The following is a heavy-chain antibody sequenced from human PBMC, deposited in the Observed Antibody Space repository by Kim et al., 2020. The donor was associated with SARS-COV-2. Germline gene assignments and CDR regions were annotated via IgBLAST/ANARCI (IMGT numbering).Heavy chain of an antibody. Sequence: SETLSLTCTVSGGSISSGGYYWSWIRQHPGKGLEWIGYIYYSGSTYYNPSLKSRVTISVDTSKNQFSLKLSSVTAADTAVYYCARDVWGITMVQGVRRGYFDYWGQGTLVTVSS. CDR1: GGSISSGGYY. J-gene: IGHJ4*02. CDR2: IYYSGST. CDR3: ARDVWGITMVQGVRRGYFDY. D-gene: IGHD3-10*01. V-gene: IGHV4-31*03.